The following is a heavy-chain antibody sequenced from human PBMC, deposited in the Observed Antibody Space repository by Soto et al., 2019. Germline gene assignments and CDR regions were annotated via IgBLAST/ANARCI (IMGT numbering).Heavy chain of an antibody. V-gene: IGHV3-30*18. D-gene: IGHD3-9*01. J-gene: IGHJ3*02. CDR1: GFTFSSYG. Sequence: GGSLRLSCAASGFTFSSYGMHWVRQAPGKALEWVAVISYDGSNKYYADSVKGRFTISRDNSKNTLYLQMNSLRAEDTAVYYCAKDYHPTTYYDILTGYLGSHAFDIWGQGTMVTVSS. CDR3: AKDYHPTTYYDILTGYLGSHAFDI. CDR2: ISYDGSNK.